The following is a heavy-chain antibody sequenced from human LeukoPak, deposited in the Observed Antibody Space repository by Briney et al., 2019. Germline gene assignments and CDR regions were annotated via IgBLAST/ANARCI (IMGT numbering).Heavy chain of an antibody. CDR2: VGRVGYT. Sequence: PSETLSLTCAVQGASFSGYSWSWIRQPPGKGLEWIGEVGRVGYTIYNPSLKSRVSISIDTSTTQFSLRLTSVTVADTAVYFCARERVVSDYNWFDPWGQGTLVTVSS. J-gene: IGHJ5*02. CDR1: GASFSGYS. D-gene: IGHD6-25*01. CDR3: ARERVVSDYNWFDP. V-gene: IGHV4-34*01.